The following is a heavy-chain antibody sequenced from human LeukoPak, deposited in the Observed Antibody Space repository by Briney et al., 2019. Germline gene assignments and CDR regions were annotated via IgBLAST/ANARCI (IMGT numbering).Heavy chain of an antibody. Sequence: HPGGSLRLSCAASGFTFSSYSMNWVRQAPGKGLERVSYISSSSSTIYYADSVKGRFTISRDNAKNSLYLQMNSLRAEDTAVYYCAKDPGSGWYEGFDYWGQGTLVTVSS. CDR1: GFTFSSYS. CDR3: AKDPGSGWYEGFDY. D-gene: IGHD6-19*01. CDR2: ISSSSSTI. J-gene: IGHJ4*02. V-gene: IGHV3-48*01.